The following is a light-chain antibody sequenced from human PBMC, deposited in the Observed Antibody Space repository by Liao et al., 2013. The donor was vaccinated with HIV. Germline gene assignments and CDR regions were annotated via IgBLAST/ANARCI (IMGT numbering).Light chain of an antibody. Sequence: SYELTQPPSVSVSPGQTARITCSGDALPKQYAYWYQQKPGQAPVLVIYYDSDRPSGIPERFSGSNSGNTATLTISGTQAMDEADYYCQAWDSSLYVFGTGTKVTV. J-gene: IGLJ1*01. CDR2: YDS. CDR1: ALPKQY. CDR3: QAWDSSLYV. V-gene: IGLV3-1*01.